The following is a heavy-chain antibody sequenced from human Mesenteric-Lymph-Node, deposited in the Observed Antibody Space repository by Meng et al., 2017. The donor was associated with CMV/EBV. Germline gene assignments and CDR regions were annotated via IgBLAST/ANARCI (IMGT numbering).Heavy chain of an antibody. J-gene: IGHJ5*02. CDR1: GGSISSYY. CDR2: IYYSGST. Sequence: CTVSGGSISSYYWSWIRQHPGKGLEWIGYIYYSGSTYYNPSLKSRVTISVDTSRNQFSLKVSSVTAADTAVYYCARDGPVIPAAIKAWGQGTLVTVSS. V-gene: IGHV4-31*03. CDR3: ARDGPVIPAAIKA. D-gene: IGHD2-2*02.